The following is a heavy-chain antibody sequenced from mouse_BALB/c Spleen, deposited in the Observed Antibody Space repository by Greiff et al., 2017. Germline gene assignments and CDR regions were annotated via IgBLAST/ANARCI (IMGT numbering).Heavy chain of an antibody. J-gene: IGHJ3*01. Sequence: VQLQQSGPELVKPGASVKISCKASGYSFTGYFMNWVMQSHGKSLEWIGRINPYNGDTFYNQKFKGKATLTVDKSSSTAYMQLKSLTSEDSAVYYCARDYYGSSGFAYWGQGTLVTVSA. CDR3: ARDYYGSSGFAY. V-gene: IGHV1-20*01. D-gene: IGHD1-1*01. CDR2: INPYNGDT. CDR1: GYSFTGYF.